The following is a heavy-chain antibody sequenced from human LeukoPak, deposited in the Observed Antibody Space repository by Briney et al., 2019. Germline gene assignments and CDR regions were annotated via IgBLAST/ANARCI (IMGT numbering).Heavy chain of an antibody. V-gene: IGHV4-59*01. Sequence: TSETLSLTCSVSGGSISTYYWSWVRQPPGKGLEWIGHIYYSGSTNYNPSLKSRVTISVDTSKNRFSLKLSSVTAADTAVYYCARDGDYCSGGSCYSIWGQGTLVTVSS. D-gene: IGHD2-15*01. CDR2: IYYSGST. CDR1: GGSISTYY. J-gene: IGHJ4*02. CDR3: ARDGDYCSGGSCYSI.